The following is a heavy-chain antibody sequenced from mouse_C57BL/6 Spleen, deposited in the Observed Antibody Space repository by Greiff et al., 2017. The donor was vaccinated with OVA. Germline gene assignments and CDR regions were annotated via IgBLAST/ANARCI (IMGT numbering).Heavy chain of an antibody. D-gene: IGHD2-4*01. V-gene: IGHV1-64*01. Sequence: QVQLKQPGAELVKPGASVKLSCKASGYTFTSYWMHWVKQRPGQGLEWIGMIHPNSGSTNYNEKFKSKATLTVDKSSSTAYMQLSSLTSEDSAVYYCARNYDYDDGESFDYWGQGTTLTVSS. CDR3: ARNYDYDDGESFDY. J-gene: IGHJ2*01. CDR1: GYTFTSYW. CDR2: IHPNSGST.